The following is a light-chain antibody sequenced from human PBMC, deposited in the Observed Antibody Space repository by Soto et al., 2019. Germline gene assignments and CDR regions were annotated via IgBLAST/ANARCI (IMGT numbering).Light chain of an antibody. V-gene: IGLV1-40*01. J-gene: IGLJ1*01. Sequence: QCVLKQPPSVSGAPGQRVTISCTGSSSNIGAGYDVHWYQQLPGTAPKLLIYHNSNRPSGVPDRFSGSKSGTSASLAITGLQAEDEADYYCQSYDSSLSGSRVFGTGTKVTVL. CDR3: QSYDSSLSGSRV. CDR2: HNS. CDR1: SSNIGAGYD.